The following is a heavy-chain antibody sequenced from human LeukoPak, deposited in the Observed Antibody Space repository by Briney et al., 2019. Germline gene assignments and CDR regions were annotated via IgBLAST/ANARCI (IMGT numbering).Heavy chain of an antibody. Sequence: SETLSLTCTVSGGSISSYYWSWIRQPPGKGLEWIGYIYYTGNTNYNPSLKSRVTISIDTSKNQISLKLSSVTAADTAVYYCARHCGGDICYCYGMEVCGQGNTGTVSS. CDR3: ARHCGGDICYCYGMEV. CDR2: IYYTGNT. J-gene: IGHJ6*01. D-gene: IGHD2-21*01. V-gene: IGHV4-59*08. CDR1: GGSISSYY.